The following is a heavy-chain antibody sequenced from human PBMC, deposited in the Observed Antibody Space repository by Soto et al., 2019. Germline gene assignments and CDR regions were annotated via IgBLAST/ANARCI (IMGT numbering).Heavy chain of an antibody. J-gene: IGHJ6*02. V-gene: IGHV4-4*02. CDR1: GGSISNNDW. CDR2: IHHSGSP. CDR3: VSNGYHSMGY. Sequence: QVQLQESGPGLVKPSGTLSLTCVVSGGSISNNDWWSWVRQSPGKGLAWSGEIHHSGSPNYNPSLRSRVTISLDKSTNQLSLELTALTGADTAVYFCVSNGYHSMGYWGQGTTVTVSS. D-gene: IGHD5-12*01.